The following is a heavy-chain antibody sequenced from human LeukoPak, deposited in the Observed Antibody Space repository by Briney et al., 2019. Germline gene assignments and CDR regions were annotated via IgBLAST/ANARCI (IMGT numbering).Heavy chain of an antibody. D-gene: IGHD2-2*01. CDR1: GFTFSSYS. J-gene: IGHJ6*03. CDR2: ISSSSSYI. Sequence: PGGSLRLSCAASGFTFSSYSMNWVRQAPGKGLEWVSSISSSSSYIYYADSVKGRFTISRDNSKNTLYLQMNSLRAEDTAVYYCAKAHIVVVPAAMGRAYYMDVWGKGTTVTASS. CDR3: AKAHIVVVPAAMGRAYYMDV. V-gene: IGHV3-21*01.